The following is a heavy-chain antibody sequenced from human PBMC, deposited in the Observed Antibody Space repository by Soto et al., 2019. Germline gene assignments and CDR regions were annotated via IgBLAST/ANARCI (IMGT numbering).Heavy chain of an antibody. CDR2: ISYDGSNK. Sequence: GGSLRLSCAASGFTFSSYGMQWVRQAPGKGLEWVAVISYDGSNKYYADSVKGRFTISRDNSKNTLYLQMNSLRAEDTAVYYCAKDFPSGWYSGPFDYWGQGTLVTVSS. D-gene: IGHD6-19*01. CDR3: AKDFPSGWYSGPFDY. V-gene: IGHV3-30*18. J-gene: IGHJ4*02. CDR1: GFTFSSYG.